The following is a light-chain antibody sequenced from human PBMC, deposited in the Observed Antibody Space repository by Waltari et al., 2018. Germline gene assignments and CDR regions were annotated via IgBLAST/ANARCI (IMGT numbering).Light chain of an antibody. J-gene: IGLJ1*01. Sequence: QSALAQPASVSASPGQPNTISCTGTSSDVGGWNYVSWYQQHPDKAPKLIISDVSDRPSGVSNRFSGSKSGNTASLTISGLQAEDEGDYYCSSYTSRSNFGVFGTGTKVTVL. CDR1: SSDVGGWNY. CDR3: SSYTSRSNFGV. CDR2: DVS. V-gene: IGLV2-14*03.